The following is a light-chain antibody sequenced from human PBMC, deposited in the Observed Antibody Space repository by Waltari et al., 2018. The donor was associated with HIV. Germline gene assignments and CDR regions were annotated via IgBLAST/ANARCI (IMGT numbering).Light chain of an antibody. Sequence: SVLTQPPSASGTPGQRVTISCSGSSSNIGSHYVFWYQQLPGTAPKLPMHRNQQRPAGVPALFSDSTSGTSASLSISGLRSEDEAEYYWATWDDSLSGVLFGGGTKLTVL. J-gene: IGLJ2*01. CDR2: RNQ. CDR1: SSNIGSHY. V-gene: IGLV1-47*01. CDR3: ATWDDSLSGVL.